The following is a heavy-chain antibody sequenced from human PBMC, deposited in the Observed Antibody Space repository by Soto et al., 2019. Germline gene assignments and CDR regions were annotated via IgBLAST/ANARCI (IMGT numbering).Heavy chain of an antibody. V-gene: IGHV1-46*01. D-gene: IGHD6-19*01. CDR2: VNPSGGHT. Sequence: ASVKVSCKASGYTFTSYYMHWVRQAPGQGLEWMGIVNPSGGHTSYAQKFHGRVTMTSDTSTSTVYMELSSLRSEDTAVYYCAATIIAVGGSGYYGLDVWGQGTTVTVSS. J-gene: IGHJ6*02. CDR1: GYTFTSYY. CDR3: AATIIAVGGSGYYGLDV.